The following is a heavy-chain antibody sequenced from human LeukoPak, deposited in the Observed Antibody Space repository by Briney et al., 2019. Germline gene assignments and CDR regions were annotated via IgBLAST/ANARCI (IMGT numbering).Heavy chain of an antibody. J-gene: IGHJ4*02. Sequence: GGSLRLSCAASGFTFNSYAMALVRQAPEKGLEWVSSIIDSGISTYYADSVKGRFTISRDNSKNTLYLQMNSLRAEDTAVYYCAKGSRGTYDYWGQGTLVTVSS. V-gene: IGHV3-23*01. CDR1: GFTFNSYA. CDR2: IIDSGIST. D-gene: IGHD1-26*01. CDR3: AKGSRGTYDY.